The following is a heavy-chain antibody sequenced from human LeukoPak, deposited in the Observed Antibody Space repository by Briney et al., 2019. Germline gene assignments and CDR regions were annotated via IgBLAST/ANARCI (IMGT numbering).Heavy chain of an antibody. J-gene: IGHJ5*02. CDR2: MKEDGSEE. D-gene: IGHD3-16*01. Sequence: GGSRDFSGEAPGFTFSNYGRSWVGQPPGKGLKWVANMKEDGSEEYYVDSVKGRFTISRDNAKNSLYLQMNSLRAEDTAVYYCARTLRTFNWFDPWGQGTLVTVSS. CDR3: ARTLRTFNWFDP. CDR1: GFTFSNYG. V-gene: IGHV3-7*01.